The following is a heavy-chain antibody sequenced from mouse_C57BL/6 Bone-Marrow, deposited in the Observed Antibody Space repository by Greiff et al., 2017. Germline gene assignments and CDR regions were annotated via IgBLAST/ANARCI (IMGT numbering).Heavy chain of an antibody. CDR3: ARSIYYGYVYAMDY. CDR1: GYSFTGYY. Sequence: VQLQQSGPELVKPGASVKISCKASGYSFTGYYMNWVKQSPEKSLEWIGEINPSTGGTTYNQKFKAKATLTVDKSSSTAYMQLKSLTSEDSAVYYCARSIYYGYVYAMDYWGQGTSVTVSS. J-gene: IGHJ4*01. D-gene: IGHD2-2*01. V-gene: IGHV1-42*01. CDR2: INPSTGGT.